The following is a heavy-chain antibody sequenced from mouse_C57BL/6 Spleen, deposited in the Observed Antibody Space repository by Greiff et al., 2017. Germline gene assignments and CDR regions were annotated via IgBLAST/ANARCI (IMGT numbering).Heavy chain of an antibody. D-gene: IGHD1-1*01. V-gene: IGHV1-15*01. CDR2: IDPETGGT. Sequence: VQLQQSGAELVRPGASVTLSCKASGYTFTDYEMHWVKQTPVHGLEWIGAIDPETGGTAYNQKFKGKAILTADKSSSTAYMELRSLTSEDSAVYYCTRRSLRYLDYWGQGTTLTVSS. J-gene: IGHJ2*01. CDR3: TRRSLRYLDY. CDR1: GYTFTDYE.